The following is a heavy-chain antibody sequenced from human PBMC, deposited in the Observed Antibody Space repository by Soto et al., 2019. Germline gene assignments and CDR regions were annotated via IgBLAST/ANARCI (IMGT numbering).Heavy chain of an antibody. CDR1: GGTFSSYA. V-gene: IGHV1-18*01. CDR3: ARDIVVVPAAAPDYYYYGMDV. Sequence: GASVKVSCKASGGTFSSYAISWVRQAPGQGLEWMGGIIPNNGNTNYAQKFQGRVTMTTDTSTSTAYMELRSLRSDDTAVYYCARDIVVVPAAAPDYYYYGMDVWGQGTTVTVSS. J-gene: IGHJ6*02. D-gene: IGHD2-2*01. CDR2: IIPNNGNT.